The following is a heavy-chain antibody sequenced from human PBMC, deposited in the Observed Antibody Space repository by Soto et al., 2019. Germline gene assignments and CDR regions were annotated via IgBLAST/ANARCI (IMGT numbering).Heavy chain of an antibody. CDR1: GGSFSGYY. CDR2: INHSGST. Sequence: SETLSLTCAVYGGSFSGYYRSRIRQPPGKGLEWIGEINHSGSTNYNPSLKSRVTISVDTSKNQFSLKLSSVTAAETAVYYCARDANSNYGLDYWGQGTLVTVSS. CDR3: ARDANSNYGLDY. D-gene: IGHD4-4*01. J-gene: IGHJ4*02. V-gene: IGHV4-34*01.